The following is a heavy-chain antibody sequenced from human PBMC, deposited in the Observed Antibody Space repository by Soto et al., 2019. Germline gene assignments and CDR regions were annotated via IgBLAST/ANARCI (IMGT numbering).Heavy chain of an antibody. CDR3: VRLPGYCSGTSCYDYYVMDV. CDR1: GGSISSSNYY. V-gene: IGHV4-39*01. Sequence: PSETLSLTCTVSGGSISSSNYYWGWIRQSPGKGLEWIGSINYSGNTYYNPSLTGRVTISVDTSQSQFSMKLTSMTAADTAVYFCVRLPGYCSGTSCYDYYVMDVWGQGTTVTVSS. CDR2: INYSGNT. J-gene: IGHJ6*02. D-gene: IGHD2-2*01.